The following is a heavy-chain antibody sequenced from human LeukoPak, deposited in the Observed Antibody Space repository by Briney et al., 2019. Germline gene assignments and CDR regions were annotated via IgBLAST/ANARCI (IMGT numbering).Heavy chain of an antibody. Sequence: AGGSLRLSCAASGFTFSSYSMNWVRQAPAKGPEWVSSISSSSSYIYYADSVKGRFTISRDNAKNSLYLQMNSLRAEDTAVYYCARDDGLSAFDIWGQGTMVTVSS. D-gene: IGHD6-19*01. J-gene: IGHJ3*02. V-gene: IGHV3-21*01. CDR1: GFTFSSYS. CDR2: ISSSSSYI. CDR3: ARDDGLSAFDI.